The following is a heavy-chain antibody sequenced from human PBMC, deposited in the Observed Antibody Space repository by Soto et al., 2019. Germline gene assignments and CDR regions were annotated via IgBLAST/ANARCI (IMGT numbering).Heavy chain of an antibody. Sequence: ASVKVSCKASGYTFTGYYMHWVRQAPGQGLEWMGWINPNSGGTNYAQKFQGWVTMTRDTSISTAYMELSRLRSDDTAVYYCARTYSSGCCGMDVWGQGTTVTVSS. CDR2: INPNSGGT. CDR3: ARTYSSGCCGMDV. V-gene: IGHV1-2*04. J-gene: IGHJ6*02. D-gene: IGHD6-19*01. CDR1: GYTFTGYY.